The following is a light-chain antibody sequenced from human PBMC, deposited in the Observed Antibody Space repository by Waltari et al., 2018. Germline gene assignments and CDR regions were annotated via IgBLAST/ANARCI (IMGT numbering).Light chain of an antibody. Sequence: ILMTQSPSSLSASVGDRVNITCRARRTIINYLNWYQQKPGKAPNLLIHGASTLQGGVPSRFSGSGSGTDFTLTISNLQPEDYATYYCQESYSTPYKFGQGTKLEI. J-gene: IGKJ2*01. CDR2: GAS. CDR3: QESYSTPYK. V-gene: IGKV1-39*01. CDR1: RTIINY.